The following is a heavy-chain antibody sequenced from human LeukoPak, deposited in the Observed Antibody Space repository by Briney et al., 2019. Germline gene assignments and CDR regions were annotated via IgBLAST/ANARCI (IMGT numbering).Heavy chain of an antibody. CDR1: GFTVSSYY. J-gene: IGHJ5*02. CDR3: ARVDTIFGVVSPNRQAGDWFDP. Sequence: WGTLRLTCTASGFTVSSYYMSWVRQAPGKGLEWVAYIYDSGTNNSNPSLGSLLITSVNTNKNQYFLMLSSMTAADTAVYYCARVDTIFGVVSPNRQAGDWFDPWRQGTLVTVCS. V-gene: IGHV4-59*02. CDR2: IYDSGTN. D-gene: IGHD3-3*01.